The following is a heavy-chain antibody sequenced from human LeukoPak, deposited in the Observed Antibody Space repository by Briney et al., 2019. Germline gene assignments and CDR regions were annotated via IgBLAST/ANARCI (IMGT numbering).Heavy chain of an antibody. Sequence: GGSLRLSCAASGFTFSSYWMHWVRQAPGKGLVWVSRIKSDGSATSYADSVKGRFTISRDNAKNTLYLQMNSLSDEDTAVYYCARDPTQYLRYGHFDYWGQGTLVTVSS. J-gene: IGHJ4*02. V-gene: IGHV3-74*01. D-gene: IGHD5/OR15-5a*01. CDR2: IKSDGSAT. CDR3: ARDPTQYLRYGHFDY. CDR1: GFTFSSYW.